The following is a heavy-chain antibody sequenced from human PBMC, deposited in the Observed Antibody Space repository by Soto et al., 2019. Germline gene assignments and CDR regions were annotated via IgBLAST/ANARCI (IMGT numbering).Heavy chain of an antibody. CDR2: VSNSGGTK. CDR1: GFTFSGYH. CDR3: PRERVVVAATSYFGMDV. J-gene: IGHJ6*02. D-gene: IGHD2-15*01. Sequence: PGGSLRLSCAASGFTFSGYHMSWIRQAPGKGLEWVSYVSNSGGTKDYADSVKGRFTISRDNAKNSLYLQMNGLRVEDTAVYYCPRERVVVAATSYFGMDVWGQGTTVTVSS. V-gene: IGHV3-11*01.